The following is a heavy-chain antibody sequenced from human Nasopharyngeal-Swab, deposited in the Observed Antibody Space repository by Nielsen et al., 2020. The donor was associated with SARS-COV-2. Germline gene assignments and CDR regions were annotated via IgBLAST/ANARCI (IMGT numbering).Heavy chain of an antibody. CDR3: AKEGATGWFDP. CDR1: GVSISSPY. CDR2: ISHNSGT. V-gene: IGHV4-59*11. Sequence: SETLSLTCIVSGVSISSPYWSWIRQPPGKGLEWIGYISHNSGTNYNPSLKSRVTMFMDTSKNQFSLKLRSVTAADTAVYYCAKEGATGWFDPWGQGTLVTVSS. J-gene: IGHJ5*02.